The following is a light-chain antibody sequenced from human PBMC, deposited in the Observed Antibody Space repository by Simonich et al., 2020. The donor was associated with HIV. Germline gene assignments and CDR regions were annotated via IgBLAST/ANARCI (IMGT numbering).Light chain of an antibody. J-gene: IGKJ4*01. CDR1: QSLLYSSNNRHY. V-gene: IGKV4-1*01. CDR2: WAS. CDR3: QQYYSAPIT. Sequence: DIVLTQSPDSLPVSLGEWATSNCKSSQSLLYSSNNRHYLAWYQQKPGQPPKLLIYWASTRESGVPDRFSGSGSGTDFTLTISSLKAEDVAVYYCQQYYSAPITFGGGTKVEIK.